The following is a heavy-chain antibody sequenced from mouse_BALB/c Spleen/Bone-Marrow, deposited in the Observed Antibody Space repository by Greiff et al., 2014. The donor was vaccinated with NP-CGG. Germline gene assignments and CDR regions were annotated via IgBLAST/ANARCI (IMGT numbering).Heavy chain of an antibody. CDR1: GFNIKDTY. CDR2: IDPANGNT. J-gene: IGHJ4*01. V-gene: IGHV14-3*02. Sequence: EVQLQQSGAELVKPGASVKLSCTASGFNIKDTYIYWVKQRPEQGLEWVGRIDPANGNTKYDPKFQGKATMAADTSYNTAYLQLSSLTSEDTAVYYCSRGYYDYLFALDYWGHGTSVTVSS. D-gene: IGHD5-5*01. CDR3: SRGYYDYLFALDY.